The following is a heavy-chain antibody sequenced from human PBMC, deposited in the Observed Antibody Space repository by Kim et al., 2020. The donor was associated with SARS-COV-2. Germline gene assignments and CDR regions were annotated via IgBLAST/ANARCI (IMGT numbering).Heavy chain of an antibody. CDR3: ARDPPSSYDILTGAFDI. V-gene: IGHV3-30*01. Sequence: VKGRVTISRDNSKNTLYLQMNSLRAEDTAVYYCARDPPSSYDILTGAFDIWGQGTMVTVSS. J-gene: IGHJ3*02. D-gene: IGHD3-9*01.